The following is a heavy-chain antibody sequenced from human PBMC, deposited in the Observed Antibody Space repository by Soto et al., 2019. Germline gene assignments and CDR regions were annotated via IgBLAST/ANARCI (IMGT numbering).Heavy chain of an antibody. CDR1: GGSISSGGYY. CDR2: IYYSGTT. Sequence: QVHLQESGPGLVKPSQTLALTCTVSGGSISSGGYYWYWVRQHPEKGLEWIGFIYYSGTTYYNPSLKSRAHMSVDTSKNQFSLKLRSVTAADTAVYYCASRDVDTTLVGNDYWGQGSLVIVSS. V-gene: IGHV4-31*03. J-gene: IGHJ4*02. D-gene: IGHD5-18*01. CDR3: ASRDVDTTLVGNDY.